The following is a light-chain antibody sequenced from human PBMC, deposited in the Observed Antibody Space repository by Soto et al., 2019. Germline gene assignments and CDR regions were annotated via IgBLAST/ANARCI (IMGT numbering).Light chain of an antibody. J-gene: IGLJ2*01. CDR1: SSDVGGFGY. CDR3: SSYTRVITWL. Sequence: QSALTQPASVSGSPGQSITISCTGTSSDVGGFGYVSWYQQHPGNAPKLIIYEVSNRPSGVSDRFSGSKSGNTASLTVSGLQPEDEADYYCSSYTRVITWLFGGGTKLTVL. V-gene: IGLV2-14*01. CDR2: EVS.